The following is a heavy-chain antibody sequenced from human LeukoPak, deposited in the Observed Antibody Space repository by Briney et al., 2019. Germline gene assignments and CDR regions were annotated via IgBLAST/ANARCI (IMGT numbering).Heavy chain of an antibody. CDR1: GFTFGSHA. D-gene: IGHD5-18*01. CDR3: GKTTVGYSSGQKPAWPVDF. V-gene: IGHV3-23*01. Sequence: GGSLRLSCAASGFTFGSHAMYWVPQAPGKGLEWVEGIFGSGGSPYYADSVKGRFTISRDNPRNTVYLQINSLRDDDTAVYYCGKTTVGYSSGQKPAWPVDFWGQGTLVTVSS. CDR2: IFGSGGSP. J-gene: IGHJ4*02.